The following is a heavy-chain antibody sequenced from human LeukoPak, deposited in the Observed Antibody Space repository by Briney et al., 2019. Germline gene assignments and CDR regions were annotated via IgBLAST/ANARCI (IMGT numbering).Heavy chain of an antibody. J-gene: IGHJ5*02. CDR2: IYYGGST. CDR3: ARSSRDRGGVWFDP. D-gene: IGHD3-16*01. Sequence: SETLSLTCTVSGGSISSTSYYWGWIRQPPGKGLEWIGSIYYGGSTYYNPSLKGRLTISVDTSKNQFSLKLSSVTAADTAVYYCARSSRDRGGVWFDPWGQGTLVTVSS. CDR1: GGSISSTSYY. V-gene: IGHV4-39*01.